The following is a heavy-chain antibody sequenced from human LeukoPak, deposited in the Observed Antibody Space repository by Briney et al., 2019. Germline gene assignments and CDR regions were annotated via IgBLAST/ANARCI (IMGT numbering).Heavy chain of an antibody. CDR1: GFTFSNYW. J-gene: IGHJ4*02. CDR3: AAAAAALVPFDY. V-gene: IGHV3-7*03. CDR2: IEEDGSEK. D-gene: IGHD6-13*01. Sequence: HPGGSLRLSCVASGFTFSNYWMSWVRQAPGKGLECVANIEEDGSEKYYVDSVKGRFTISRDNAKNSLYLQMNSLRAEDTAVYYCAAAAAALVPFDYWGQGTLVTVSS.